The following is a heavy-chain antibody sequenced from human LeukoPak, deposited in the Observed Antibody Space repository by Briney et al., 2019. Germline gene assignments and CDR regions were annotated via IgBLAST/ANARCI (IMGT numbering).Heavy chain of an antibody. D-gene: IGHD3-10*01. J-gene: IGHJ4*02. CDR1: RFTFSSYA. V-gene: IGHV3-30*01. CDR2: ISSGGSYE. Sequence: GGCLRLSCAASRFTFSSYAMHWVRQAPGKGLEWVSLISSGGSYEYYADSVKGRFTISRDNSKNTLYLQLNSLRAEDTAVYYCARDSTYYYDSGSSGPHYFDNWGQGTLVTVSS. CDR3: ARDSTYYYDSGSSGPHYFDN.